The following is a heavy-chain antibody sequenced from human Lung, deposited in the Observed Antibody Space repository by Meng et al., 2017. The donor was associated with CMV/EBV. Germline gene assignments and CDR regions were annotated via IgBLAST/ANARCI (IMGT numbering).Heavy chain of an antibody. Sequence: LSWAASGFRFDDYAMAWVRQAPGKGLECVSSINWNGGSTNYADSVKGRFTISRDNAKNFLHLQMNSLRAEDTALYYCAREGTLGWFDPWGQGTLVTVSS. D-gene: IGHD3-10*01. CDR1: GFRFDDYA. V-gene: IGHV3-20*04. CDR2: INWNGGST. J-gene: IGHJ5*02. CDR3: AREGTLGWFDP.